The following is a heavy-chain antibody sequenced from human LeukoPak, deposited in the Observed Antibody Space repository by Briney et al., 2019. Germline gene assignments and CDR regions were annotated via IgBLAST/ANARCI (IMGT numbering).Heavy chain of an antibody. CDR2: IKQDGSEK. CDR1: GFTFSTYW. Sequence: GGSLRLPCAASGFTFSTYWMSWVRQAPGKGLEWVANIKQDGSEKYYVDSVKGRFTISRDNARNSLYLQMNSLRAEDTAVYYCARLYYYDSSGYYNYWGQGTLVTVSS. D-gene: IGHD3-22*01. CDR3: ARLYYYDSSGYYNY. V-gene: IGHV3-7*01. J-gene: IGHJ4*02.